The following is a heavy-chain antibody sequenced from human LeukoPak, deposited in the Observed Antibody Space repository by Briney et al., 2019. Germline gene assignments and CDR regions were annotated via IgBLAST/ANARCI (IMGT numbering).Heavy chain of an antibody. CDR3: ARYGSGSYYNGA. Sequence: GGSLRLSCDASGFIFSDYYMSWARQAPGKGLEWISYISNPSSTKYYADSVKGRFTISRDNAKNSLYLQMNSLRAEDTAVYYCARYGSGSYYNGAWGQGTLVTVSS. V-gene: IGHV3-11*04. CDR1: GFIFSDYY. CDR2: ISNPSSTK. J-gene: IGHJ5*02. D-gene: IGHD3-10*01.